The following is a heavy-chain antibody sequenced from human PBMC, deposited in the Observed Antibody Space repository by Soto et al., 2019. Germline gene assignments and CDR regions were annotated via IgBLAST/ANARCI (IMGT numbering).Heavy chain of an antibody. CDR1: GYTFTIYY. Sequence: ASVKVSCKASGYTFTIYYISWVRQAPGQGLEWMGLVSAYNGDTRYAQKLQGRVTMTTDTSTSTAYMELRRLTSDDTAVYYCATRVGLMVYAIPYYYYMDFWGKGTTVTVSS. CDR3: ATRVGLMVYAIPYYYYMDF. V-gene: IGHV1-18*01. CDR2: VSAYNGDT. J-gene: IGHJ6*03. D-gene: IGHD2-8*01.